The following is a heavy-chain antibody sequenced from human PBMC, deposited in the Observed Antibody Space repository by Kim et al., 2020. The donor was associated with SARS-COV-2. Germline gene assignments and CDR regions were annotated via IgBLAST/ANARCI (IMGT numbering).Heavy chain of an antibody. D-gene: IGHD2-15*01. CDR3: ARDRYCSGGSCYPYYFDY. V-gene: IGHV3-30*01. J-gene: IGHJ4*02. Sequence: VKARFTISRNNSKNTLYLQMNSLRAEDTAVYYCARDRYCSGGSCYPYYFDYWGQGTLVTVSS.